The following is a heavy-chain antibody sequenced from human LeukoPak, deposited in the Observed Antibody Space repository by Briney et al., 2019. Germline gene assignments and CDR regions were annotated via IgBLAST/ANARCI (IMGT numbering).Heavy chain of an antibody. CDR3: ARGKVLRFMWGMDV. J-gene: IGHJ6*02. Sequence: PGGSLRLSCAASGFTVSSNYMSWVRQAPGKGLEWVSVIYSGGNTYYADSVKGRFTISRDNSKNTLYLQMNSLRAEDTAVYYCARGKVLRFMWGMDVWGQGTTVTVSS. V-gene: IGHV3-66*02. CDR1: GFTVSSNY. CDR2: IYSGGNT. D-gene: IGHD3-3*01.